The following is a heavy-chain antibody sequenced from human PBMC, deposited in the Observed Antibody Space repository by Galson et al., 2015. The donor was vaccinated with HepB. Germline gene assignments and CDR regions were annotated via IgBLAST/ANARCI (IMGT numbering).Heavy chain of an antibody. Sequence: SLRLSCAASGFTFSSYAMHWVRQAPGKGLEWVAVISYDGSNKYYADSVRGRFTITRDNSKNTLYLQMNSLRAEDTAVYYCARMRSGDFDYWGQGTLVTVSS. D-gene: IGHD2-15*01. V-gene: IGHV3-30-3*01. CDR1: GFTFSSYA. J-gene: IGHJ4*02. CDR3: ARMRSGDFDY. CDR2: ISYDGSNK.